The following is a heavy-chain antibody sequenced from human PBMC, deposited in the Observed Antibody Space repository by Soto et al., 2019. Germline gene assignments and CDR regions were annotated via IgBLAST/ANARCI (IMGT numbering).Heavy chain of an antibody. CDR1: GFTFSSYG. V-gene: IGHV3-30*18. Sequence: QVQLVESGGGVVQPGRSLRLSCAASGFTFSSYGMHWVRQAPGKGLEWVAVIAYDGSNKYYADSVKGRFTISRDTSKNTLYLQMNRLRAEDTAVYYCAKDLADYCESGGRDVWGQGTTVTVSS. J-gene: IGHJ6*02. CDR3: AKDLADYCESGGRDV. CDR2: IAYDGSNK. D-gene: IGHD4-17*01.